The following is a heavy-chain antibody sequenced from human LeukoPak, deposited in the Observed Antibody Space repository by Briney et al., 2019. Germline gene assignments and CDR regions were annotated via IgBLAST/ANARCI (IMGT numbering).Heavy chain of an antibody. CDR1: GGSISSSSYY. Sequence: SETLSLTCTVSGGSISSSSYYWGWIRQPPGKGLEWIGEINHSGSTNYNPSLKSRVTISVDTSKNQFSLKLSSVTAADTAVYYCARGTFIAARRPLGYWGQGTLVTVSS. J-gene: IGHJ4*02. V-gene: IGHV4-39*07. CDR2: INHSGST. CDR3: ARGTFIAARRPLGY. D-gene: IGHD6-6*01.